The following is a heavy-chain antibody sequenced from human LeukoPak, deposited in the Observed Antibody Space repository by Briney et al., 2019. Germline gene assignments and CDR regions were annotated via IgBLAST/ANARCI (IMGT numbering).Heavy chain of an antibody. CDR3: ARLRARSSGWYFTSMHDAFDI. D-gene: IGHD6-19*01. J-gene: IGHJ3*02. CDR1: GGSISSSSYY. V-gene: IGHV4-39*01. Sequence: SETLSLTCTVSGGSISSSSYYWGWIRQPPGKGLEWIGSIYYSGSTYYNPSLKSRVTISVDTPKNQFSLKLSSVTAADTAVYYCARLRARSSGWYFTSMHDAFDIWGQGTMVTVSS. CDR2: IYYSGST.